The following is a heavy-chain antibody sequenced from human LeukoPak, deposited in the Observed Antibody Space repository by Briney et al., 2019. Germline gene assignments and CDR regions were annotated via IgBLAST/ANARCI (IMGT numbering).Heavy chain of an antibody. CDR1: GGSISSHY. D-gene: IGHD1-26*01. Sequence: QTSETLSLTCTVSGGSISSHYWSWIRQPPGKGLEWIGYIYYSGSTNYNPSLKSRVTISVDTSKNQSSLKLSSVTAADTAVYYCARGEWELILWGQGTLVTVSS. J-gene: IGHJ4*02. CDR2: IYYSGST. V-gene: IGHV4-59*11. CDR3: ARGEWELIL.